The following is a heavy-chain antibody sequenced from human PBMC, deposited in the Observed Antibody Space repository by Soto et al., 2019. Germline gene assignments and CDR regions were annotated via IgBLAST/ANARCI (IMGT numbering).Heavy chain of an antibody. Sequence: SGPTLVKPTQTLTLTCTFSGFSLSTSGVGVGWIRQPPGKALEWLALIYWNDDKRYSPSLKSRLTITKDTSKNQVVLTMTNMDPVDTATYYCAHRPIRHYGGNSEGGSFDYWGQGTLVTVSS. CDR2: IYWNDDK. D-gene: IGHD4-17*01. J-gene: IGHJ4*02. V-gene: IGHV2-5*01. CDR3: AHRPIRHYGGNSEGGSFDY. CDR1: GFSLSTSGVG.